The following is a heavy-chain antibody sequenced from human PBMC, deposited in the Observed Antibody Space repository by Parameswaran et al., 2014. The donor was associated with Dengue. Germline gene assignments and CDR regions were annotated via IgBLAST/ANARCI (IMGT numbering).Heavy chain of an antibody. Sequence: VRQMPGKGLEWMGIIYPGDSDTRYSPSFQGQVTISADKSISTAYLQWSSLKASDTAMYYCARRAGDTGGNWFDPWGQGTLVTVSS. J-gene: IGHJ5*02. CDR2: IYPGDSDT. V-gene: IGHV5-51*01. CDR3: ARRAGDTGGNWFDP. D-gene: IGHD5-18*01.